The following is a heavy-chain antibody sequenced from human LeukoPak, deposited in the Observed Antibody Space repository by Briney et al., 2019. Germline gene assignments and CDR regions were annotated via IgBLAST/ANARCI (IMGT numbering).Heavy chain of an antibody. J-gene: IGHJ5*02. V-gene: IGHV4-39*01. D-gene: IGHD2-2*01. CDR1: GGSISRSSY. CDR3: VCTLGYCSSTSCHAPFDP. Sequence: SETLSLTYTVSGGSISRSSYWGWIRQPPGKGLEWIGTIYYSGITHYNPSLKSRVTISVDTSKNEFSLKLSSVTAADSALYYCVCTLGYCSSTSCHAPFDPWGQGTVVTVSS. CDR2: IYYSGIT.